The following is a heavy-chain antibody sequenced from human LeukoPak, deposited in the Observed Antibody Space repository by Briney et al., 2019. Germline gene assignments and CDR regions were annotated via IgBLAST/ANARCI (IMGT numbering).Heavy chain of an antibody. Sequence: GGSLRLSCAASGFTFSNYAMHWVRQTPGKGLEWVAVISYDGINKYYADSVKGRFTISRDNSKNTLYLQVNTLKTEDTAVYFCAKDRALYGDYVAYFDPWGQGTLVTVSS. CDR3: AKDRALYGDYVAYFDP. D-gene: IGHD4-17*01. CDR1: GFTFSNYA. J-gene: IGHJ5*02. CDR2: ISYDGINK. V-gene: IGHV3-30*18.